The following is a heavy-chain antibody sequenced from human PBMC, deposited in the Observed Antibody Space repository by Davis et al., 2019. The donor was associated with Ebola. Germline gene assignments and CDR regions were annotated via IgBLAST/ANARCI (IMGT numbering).Heavy chain of an antibody. J-gene: IGHJ4*02. CDR2: ISAYNGDT. CDR3: ARATFGYNSGWYADY. D-gene: IGHD6-19*01. V-gene: IGHV1-18*04. Sequence: AASVKVSCKASGYTFTHYGISWVRQAPGQGLEWMGWISAYNGDTNYEQKLQGRVTMTTDTSASTAYMELSSLRSEDTAVYYCARATFGYNSGWYADYWGQGTLVTVSS. CDR1: GYTFTHYG.